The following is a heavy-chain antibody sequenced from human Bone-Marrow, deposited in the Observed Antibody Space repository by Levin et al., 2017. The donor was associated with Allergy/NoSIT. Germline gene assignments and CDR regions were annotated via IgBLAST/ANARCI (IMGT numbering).Heavy chain of an antibody. Sequence: SQTLSLTCTVSGGSIGSYYWSWIRQPPGKGLEWIGYISYSGSTKYNPSLKSRVTISVDTSKNQFSLKLSSVTAADTAVYYGARDLVRGGENAFDSWGQGTMVTVSS. D-gene: IGHD3-10*01. J-gene: IGHJ3*02. V-gene: IGHV4-59*01. CDR2: ISYSGST. CDR3: ARDLVRGGENAFDS. CDR1: GGSIGSYY.